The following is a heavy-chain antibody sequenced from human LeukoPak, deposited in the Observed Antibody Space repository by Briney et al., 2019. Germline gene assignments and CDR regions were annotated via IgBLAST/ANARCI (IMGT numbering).Heavy chain of an antibody. Sequence: GGSLRLSCAASGFTFSDYYMSWIRQAPGKGLEWVSYISSSSSYTDYADSVKGRFTISRDNAKNSLYLQMNSLRAEDTAVYYCARAYSSGWDNWFDPWGQGTLVTVSS. CDR1: GFTFSDYY. V-gene: IGHV3-11*06. CDR3: ARAYSSGWDNWFDP. J-gene: IGHJ5*02. CDR2: ISSSSSYT. D-gene: IGHD6-19*01.